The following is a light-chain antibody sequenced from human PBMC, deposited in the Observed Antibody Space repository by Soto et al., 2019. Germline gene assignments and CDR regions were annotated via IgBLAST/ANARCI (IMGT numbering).Light chain of an antibody. CDR3: QQYNNWPRT. CDR1: QGISNW. J-gene: IGKJ1*01. CDR2: AAS. Sequence: DIQMTQSPSSVSASVGDRVTITCRASQGISNWLAWYQQKPGKAPSLLIHAASSLQSGVPSRFSGSGYGTDFTLTISSLQPEDFAEYHCQQYNNWPRTFGQGTKVDIK. V-gene: IGKV1-12*01.